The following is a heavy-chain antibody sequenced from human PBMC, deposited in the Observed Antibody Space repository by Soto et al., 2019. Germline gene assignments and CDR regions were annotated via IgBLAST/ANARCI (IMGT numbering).Heavy chain of an antibody. D-gene: IGHD3-10*01. CDR3: ARGHDPRGTYYFDY. J-gene: IGHJ4*02. CDR1: GGSISSGGYY. V-gene: IGHV4-31*03. Sequence: QVQLQESGPGLVKPSQTLSLTCTVSGGSISSGGYYWSWIRQHPGKGLEWIGYIYYSGSTYYNPCLKRRVTISVDTSKNQFSLKLSSVTAADTAVYYCARGHDPRGTYYFDYWGQGTLVTVSS. CDR2: IYYSGST.